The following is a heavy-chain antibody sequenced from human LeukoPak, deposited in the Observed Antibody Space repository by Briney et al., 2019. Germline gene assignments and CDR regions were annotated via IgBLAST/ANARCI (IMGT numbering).Heavy chain of an antibody. J-gene: IGHJ5*02. V-gene: IGHV3-23*01. CDR1: GFTFSNYA. Sequence: PGGSLRLSCAASGFTFSNYAMSWVRQAPGKGLEWVSTIRTSGDNTYYADSVKGRFTISSDNSKNTLYLQMISLRAEDTALYYCAKCVTGWPNWFDPWGQGTLVTVSS. D-gene: IGHD6-19*01. CDR2: IRTSGDNT. CDR3: AKCVTGWPNWFDP.